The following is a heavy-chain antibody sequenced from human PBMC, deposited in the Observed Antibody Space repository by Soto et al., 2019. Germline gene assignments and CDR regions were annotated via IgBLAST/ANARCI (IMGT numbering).Heavy chain of an antibody. CDR3: AREQVVAANGAWFEP. Sequence: SETLSLTCTVSGVSISSGDYYWSWIRQPPGKGLEWIGYIYYSGSTYYNPSLKSRVTISVDTSKNQFSLKLSSVTAADTAVYYCAREQVVAANGAWFEPWGQGTLVTVSS. V-gene: IGHV4-30-4*01. J-gene: IGHJ5*02. CDR2: IYYSGST. D-gene: IGHD2-15*01. CDR1: GVSISSGDYY.